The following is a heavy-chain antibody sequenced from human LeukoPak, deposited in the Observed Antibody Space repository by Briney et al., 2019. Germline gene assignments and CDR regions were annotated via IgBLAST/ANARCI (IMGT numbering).Heavy chain of an antibody. Sequence: GGPLRLSCAASGFTFSSYSMNWVRQAPGKGLEWVSSISTSNNYTSYADSVKGRFTISRDNAKNSLYLQMNSLRAEDTALYFCARATGYSSGWENFFDYWGQGTLVTVSS. D-gene: IGHD6-19*01. CDR3: ARATGYSSGWENFFDY. CDR1: GFTFSSYS. CDR2: ISTSNNYT. J-gene: IGHJ4*02. V-gene: IGHV3-21*01.